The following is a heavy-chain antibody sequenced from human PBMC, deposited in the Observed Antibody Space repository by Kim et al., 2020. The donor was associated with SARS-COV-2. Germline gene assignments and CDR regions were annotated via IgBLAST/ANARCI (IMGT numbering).Heavy chain of an antibody. J-gene: IGHJ4*02. Sequence: ASVKVSCKASGYTFTSYDINWVRQATGQGLEWMGWMNPNSGNTGYAQKFQGRVTMTRNTSISTAYMELSSLRSEDTAVYYCARGAVGAAAGTWAYNYWGQGTLVTVSS. V-gene: IGHV1-8*01. CDR1: GYTFTSYD. CDR3: ARGAVGAAAGTWAYNY. CDR2: MNPNSGNT. D-gene: IGHD6-13*01.